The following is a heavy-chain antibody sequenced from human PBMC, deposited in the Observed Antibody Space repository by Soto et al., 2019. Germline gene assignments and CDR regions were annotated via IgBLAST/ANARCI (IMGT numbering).Heavy chain of an antibody. CDR2: IRSSSSYI. CDR3: ARAPYSSSPIGFDP. V-gene: IGHV3-21*01. J-gene: IGHJ5*02. Sequence: GVSLRLSCAASWFTFSSYSINWVRPPLGSGLEWVSSIRSSSSYIYYADSVKGRFTISRDNAKNSLYLQMNSLRAEDTAVYYCARAPYSSSPIGFDPWGQGTLVTVSS. CDR1: WFTFSSYS. D-gene: IGHD6-6*01.